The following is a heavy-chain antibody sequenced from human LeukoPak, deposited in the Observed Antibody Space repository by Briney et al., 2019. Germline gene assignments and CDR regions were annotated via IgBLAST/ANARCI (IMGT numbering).Heavy chain of an antibody. CDR2: INHCGSA. CDR3: ARGVEFVDGSGTRWFDP. CDR1: GGSFSGFY. Sequence: SETLSLTCAVYGGSFSGFYWSWIRQPPGKGLEWIGEINHCGSANYNPSLKSRVTTSVDTSKNQFSLKLSSVTAADTAIYYCARGVEFVDGSGTRWFDPWGQGTLVTVSS. V-gene: IGHV4-34*01. J-gene: IGHJ5*02. D-gene: IGHD3-10*01.